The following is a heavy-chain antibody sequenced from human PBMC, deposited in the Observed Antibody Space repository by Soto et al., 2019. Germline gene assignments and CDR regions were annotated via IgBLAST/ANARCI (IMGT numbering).Heavy chain of an antibody. CDR3: AKGEVRGIIPSYFDY. Sequence: LRLSCAGSGFTFRWFGMNWVRQAPGKGLEWVARISNDGSNEYYVDSVKGRFTISRDNSKNTLYLQMDSLRAEHTAVYYCAKGEVRGIIPSYFDYWGPGTLAPVYS. J-gene: IGHJ4*02. CDR1: GFTFRWFG. V-gene: IGHV3-30*18. CDR2: ISNDGSNE. D-gene: IGHD3-10*01.